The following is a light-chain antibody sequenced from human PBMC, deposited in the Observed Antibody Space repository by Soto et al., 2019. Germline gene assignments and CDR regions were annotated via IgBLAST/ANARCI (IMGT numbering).Light chain of an antibody. V-gene: IGLV2-23*02. J-gene: IGLJ1*01. CDR1: SSDVGSYNL. CDR2: EVN. CDR3: FSYAGAGTFV. Sequence: QSVLTQPASVSGSPGQSITISCTGTSSDVGSYNLVSWFQQHPGKAPKLFISEVNRRPSGVSDRLSGSKSANTASLTISGLQAEDEADYYCFSYAGAGTFVFGTGNKLTVL.